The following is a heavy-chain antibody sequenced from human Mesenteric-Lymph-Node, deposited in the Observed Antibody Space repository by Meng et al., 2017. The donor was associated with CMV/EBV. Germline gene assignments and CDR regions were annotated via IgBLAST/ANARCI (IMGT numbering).Heavy chain of an antibody. CDR2: ISSSGSTI. CDR3: ARLRVPAAYSGDY. V-gene: IGHV3-11*01. J-gene: IGHJ4*02. D-gene: IGHD2-2*01. Sequence: GESLKISCAASGFTFSDYYMSWIRQAPGKGLEWVSYISSSGSTIYYADSVKGRFTISRDNAKNSLYLQMNSLRAEDTAAYYCARLRVPAAYSGDYWGQGTLVTVSS. CDR1: GFTFSDYY.